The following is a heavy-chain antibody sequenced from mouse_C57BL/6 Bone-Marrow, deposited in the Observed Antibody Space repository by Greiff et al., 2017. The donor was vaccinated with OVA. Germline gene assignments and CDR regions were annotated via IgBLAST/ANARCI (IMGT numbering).Heavy chain of an antibody. J-gene: IGHJ2*01. V-gene: IGHV3-6*01. CDR1: GYSITSGYY. CDR2: ISYDGSN. CDR3: ARVYSNFYFDY. Sequence: EVQLQESGPGLVKPSQSLSLTCSVTGYSITSGYYWNWIRQFPGNKLEWMGYISYDGSNNYNPSLKNRISITRDTSKNQFFLKLNSVTTEDTATYYCARVYSNFYFDYWGQGTTLTVSS. D-gene: IGHD2-5*01.